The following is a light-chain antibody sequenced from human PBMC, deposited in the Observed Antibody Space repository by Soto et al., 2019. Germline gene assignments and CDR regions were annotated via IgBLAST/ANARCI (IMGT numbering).Light chain of an antibody. Sequence: QSALTQPASVSGSPGQSIAIPCTGTSNAVGGYNYVSWNQQHPGKAPKLMIYDVTARPSGVSNRFSGSKSDNTASLTISGLQAEDEADYYCSSYTSSSTVVFGGGTKLTVL. CDR3: SSYTSSSTVV. V-gene: IGLV2-14*01. J-gene: IGLJ2*01. CDR2: DVT. CDR1: SNAVGGYNY.